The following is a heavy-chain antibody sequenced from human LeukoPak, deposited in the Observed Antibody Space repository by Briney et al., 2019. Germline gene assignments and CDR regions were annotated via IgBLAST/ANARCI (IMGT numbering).Heavy chain of an antibody. J-gene: IGHJ4*02. V-gene: IGHV3-30*14. CDR3: ARGIDYYDSSGYY. Sequence: GGSLRLSCAASGFTFSSYAMHWVRQAPGKGLEWVAVISYDGSNKYYADSVKGRFTISRDNSKNTLYLQMNSLRAEDTAVYYCARGIDYYDSSGYYWGQGTLVTVSS. CDR1: GFTFSSYA. D-gene: IGHD3-22*01. CDR2: ISYDGSNK.